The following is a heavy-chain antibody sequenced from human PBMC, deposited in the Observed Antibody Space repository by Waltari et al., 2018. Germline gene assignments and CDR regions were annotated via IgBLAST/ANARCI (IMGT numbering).Heavy chain of an antibody. CDR2: IYYSGST. J-gene: IGHJ5*02. CDR3: ARDQAYYYGSGSYYKPDWFDP. D-gene: IGHD3-10*01. V-gene: IGHV4-39*07. Sequence: QLQLQESGPGLVKPSETLSLTCTVSGGSISSSSYYWGWIRQPPGKGLEWIGSIYYSGSTYYNPSLKSRVTISVDTSKNQFSLKLSSVTAADTAVYYCARDQAYYYGSGSYYKPDWFDPWGQGTLVTVSS. CDR1: GGSISSSSYY.